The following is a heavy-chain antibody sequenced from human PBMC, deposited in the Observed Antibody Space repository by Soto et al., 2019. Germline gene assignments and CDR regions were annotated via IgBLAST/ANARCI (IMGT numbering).Heavy chain of an antibody. CDR2: IIPILGIA. V-gene: IGHV1-69*04. D-gene: IGHD3-22*01. CDR3: ARDAWYYDSSGP. J-gene: IGHJ5*02. Sequence: SVKVSCKASGGTFSSYTISWVRQAPGQGLEWMGRIIPILGIANYAQKSQGRVTITADKSTSTAYMELSSLRSEDTAVYYCARDAWYYDSSGPWGQGTPVTVSS. CDR1: GGTFSSYT.